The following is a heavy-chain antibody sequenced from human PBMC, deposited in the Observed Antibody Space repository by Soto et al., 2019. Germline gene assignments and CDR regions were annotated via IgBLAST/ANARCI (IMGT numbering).Heavy chain of an antibody. Sequence: QVQLVGSGGGVVQPGRSLRLSCAASGFTFSSYGMHWVRQAPGKGLEWVAVISRDGTNKYYADSVKGRFTISRDNSKNTLYLQMNGLRAEDTAVYYCAKDRGDASGSYLCLDVWGKGTTVTVSS. V-gene: IGHV3-30*18. CDR1: GFTFSSYG. J-gene: IGHJ6*04. D-gene: IGHD3-10*01. CDR2: ISRDGTNK. CDR3: AKDRGDASGSYLCLDV.